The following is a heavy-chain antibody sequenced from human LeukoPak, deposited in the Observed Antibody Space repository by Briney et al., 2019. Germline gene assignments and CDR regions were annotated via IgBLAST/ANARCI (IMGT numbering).Heavy chain of an antibody. Sequence: GGSLRLSCAASGFTFSSYAMSWVRQAPGKGLEWVSAISGSGGSTYYADSVKGRFTISRDNSKNTLYLQMNSLRAEDTAVYYCGKGHYDFWSGPPNPWGQGTLVTVSS. CDR3: GKGHYDFWSGPPNP. CDR1: GFTFSSYA. J-gene: IGHJ5*02. D-gene: IGHD3-3*01. CDR2: ISGSGGST. V-gene: IGHV3-23*01.